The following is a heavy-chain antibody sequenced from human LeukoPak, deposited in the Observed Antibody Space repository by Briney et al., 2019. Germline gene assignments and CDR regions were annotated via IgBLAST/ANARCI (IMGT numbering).Heavy chain of an antibody. CDR2: IYNSGST. CDR3: AKAVTAAGRFGFDP. D-gene: IGHD6-13*01. J-gene: IGHJ5*02. Sequence: SETLSLTCTVSGGSISTYYWSWIRQPPGKGLEWIGYIYNSGSTNYNPSLQSRVTISVDTSKNQFSLRLTSVTAADTAVYYCAKAVTAAGRFGFDPWGQGTLVTVSS. V-gene: IGHV4-59*01. CDR1: GGSISTYY.